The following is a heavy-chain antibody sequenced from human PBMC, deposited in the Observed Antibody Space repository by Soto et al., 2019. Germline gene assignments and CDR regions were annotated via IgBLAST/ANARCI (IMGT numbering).Heavy chain of an antibody. Sequence: SVEASSTASGITLCNYAAKWVRQARGQRLAWIGWIVVGTDDTAYAQNFQGRVTITRDTSTSTTYMELTSLRSEDTAIYYCATERGGLAVAGSNARSVGEYDYETDVXG. J-gene: IGHJ6*02. V-gene: IGHV1-58*01. D-gene: IGHD6-19*01. CDR2: IVVGTDDT. CDR1: GITLCNYA. CDR3: ATERGGLAVAGSNARSVGEYDYETDV.